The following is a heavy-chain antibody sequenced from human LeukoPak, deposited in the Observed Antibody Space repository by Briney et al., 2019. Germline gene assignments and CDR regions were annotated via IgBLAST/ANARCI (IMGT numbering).Heavy chain of an antibody. V-gene: IGHV3-43*02. CDR2: ISGDGGST. Sequence: PGGSLRLSCAASGFTFDDYDMHWVRQAPGNGLEWVSLISGDGGSTYYADSVKGRFTISRDNSKNSLYLQMNSLRTEDTALYYCAKDIRYSSSPNVDYWGQGTLVTVSS. CDR1: GFTFDDYD. CDR3: AKDIRYSSSPNVDY. J-gene: IGHJ4*02. D-gene: IGHD6-6*01.